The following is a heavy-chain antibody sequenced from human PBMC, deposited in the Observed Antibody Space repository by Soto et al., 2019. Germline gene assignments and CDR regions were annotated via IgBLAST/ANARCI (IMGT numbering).Heavy chain of an antibody. D-gene: IGHD1-26*01. CDR1: GYTFTSYD. V-gene: IGHV1-8*01. CDR3: ARGKRGSYTANWFYP. CDR2: MNSNSGNT. Sequence: QVQLVQSGAEVKKPGASVKVSCKASGYTFTSYDINWVRQATGQGLEWMGWMNSNSGNTGYAQKFQGRVTMTGNTSISTVYMELSSLISGDTAVYYCARGKRGSYTANWFYPCGQGTLVAVSA. J-gene: IGHJ5*02.